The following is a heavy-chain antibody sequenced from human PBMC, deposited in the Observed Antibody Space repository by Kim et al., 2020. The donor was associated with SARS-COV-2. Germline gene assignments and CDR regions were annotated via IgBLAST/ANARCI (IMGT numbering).Heavy chain of an antibody. CDR2: FTGGTGST. Sequence: GGSLRLSCAASGFAFSTYAMTWVRQAPGKGLEWVSTFTGGTGSTSYADSVKGRFTISRDNSKNTLSLQMNSLRVEDTAVYYCARGGVNLGDDWGQGTLVT. J-gene: IGHJ4*02. D-gene: IGHD1-26*01. CDR3: ARGGVNLGDD. V-gene: IGHV3-23*01. CDR1: GFAFSTYA.